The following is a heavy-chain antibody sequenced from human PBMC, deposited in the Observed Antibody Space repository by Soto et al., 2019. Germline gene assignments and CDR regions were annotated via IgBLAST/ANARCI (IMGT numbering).Heavy chain of an antibody. D-gene: IGHD3-22*01. V-gene: IGHV3-33*01. J-gene: IGHJ4*02. CDR3: ARGVIDNSGYYDFGY. Sequence: PGGSLRLSCAASGFTFSSYGMHWVRQAPGKGLEWVAVIWYDGSNKYYADSVKGRFSISRDNSKNTLYLQMNSLQAEDTAVYYCARGVIDNSGYYDFGYWGQGTLVTVSS. CDR1: GFTFSSYG. CDR2: IWYDGSNK.